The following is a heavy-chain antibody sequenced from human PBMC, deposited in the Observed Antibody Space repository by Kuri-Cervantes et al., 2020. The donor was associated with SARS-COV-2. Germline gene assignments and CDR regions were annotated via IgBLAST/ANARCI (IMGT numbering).Heavy chain of an antibody. J-gene: IGHJ6*02. CDR3: AKCGELLTSSYYYYGMDV. V-gene: IGHV3-23*01. D-gene: IGHD1-26*01. Sequence: GGSLRLSCAASGFTFSSYAMSWARQAPGKGLEWVSAISGSGGSTYYADSVKGRFTISRDNSKNTLYLQMNSLRAEDTAVYYCAKCGELLTSSYYYYGMDVWGQGTTVTVSS. CDR1: GFTFSSYA. CDR2: ISGSGGST.